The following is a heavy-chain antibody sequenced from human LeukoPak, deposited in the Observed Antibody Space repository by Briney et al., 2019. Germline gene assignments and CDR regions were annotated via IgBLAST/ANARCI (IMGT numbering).Heavy chain of an antibody. CDR1: GFTITNYW. D-gene: IGHD2-15*01. V-gene: IGHV3-74*01. Sequence: PGGSLRLSCVGSGFTITNYWMHWVRQAPRKGLVWVSRISTDGYTTDYADFVQGRFTASRDNTKNTWSLEMNSLRAEDTAVYYCVVGGSPGYWGQGTLVTVSS. J-gene: IGHJ4*02. CDR2: ISTDGYTT. CDR3: VVGGSPGY.